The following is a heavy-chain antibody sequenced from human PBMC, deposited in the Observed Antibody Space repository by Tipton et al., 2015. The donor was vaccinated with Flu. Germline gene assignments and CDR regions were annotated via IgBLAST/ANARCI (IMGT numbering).Heavy chain of an antibody. V-gene: IGHV4-59*01. Sequence: LRLSCTVSGGSISGYYWSWIRQPPGKGLEWIAYIYYSGSTNYNPSLKSRVTISVDMSKNQFSLKLNSVTAADTAVYYGARSPGYYFDYWGQGTLVTVSS. CDR3: ARSPGYYFDY. J-gene: IGHJ4*02. CDR2: IYYSGST. CDR1: GGSISGYY.